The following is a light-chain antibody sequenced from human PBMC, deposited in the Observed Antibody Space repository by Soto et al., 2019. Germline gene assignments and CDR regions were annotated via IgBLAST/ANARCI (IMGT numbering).Light chain of an antibody. CDR3: QERSNWPPIT. V-gene: IGKV3D-20*02. CDR1: RRVSNNY. Sequence: EIVLTQSPGTLSLSPGERATVSCRARRRVSNNYLAWYQQKPGQAPRLLIYGASSRATGIPDRFSGSGSGTDFTLTISRLEPEDFAVYYCQERSNWPPITFGQGTRLEIK. CDR2: GAS. J-gene: IGKJ5*01.